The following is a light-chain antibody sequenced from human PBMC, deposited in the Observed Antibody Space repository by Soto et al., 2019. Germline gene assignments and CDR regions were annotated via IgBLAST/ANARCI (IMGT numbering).Light chain of an antibody. J-gene: IGKJ1*01. CDR2: GAS. CDR1: HIVTSYY. V-gene: IGKV3-20*01. Sequence: EIVLTQSPGTLSLSPGDRATLSCRASHIVTSYYLAWYQQKPGQAPRLLFFGASIRATGIPDRFSGSGSGTDFTLTISRLEPEDFAVYHCQQYGSSPTTFGQGTKVEIK. CDR3: QQYGSSPTT.